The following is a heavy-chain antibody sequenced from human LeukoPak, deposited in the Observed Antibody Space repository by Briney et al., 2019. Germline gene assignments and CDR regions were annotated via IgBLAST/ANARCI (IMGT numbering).Heavy chain of an antibody. CDR1: GYSISSGYY. J-gene: IGHJ4*02. Sequence: KPSETLSLTCTVSGYSISSGYYWGWIRQPPGKGLEWIGSIYYSGSTYYNPSLKSRVTISVDTSKNQFSLKLSSVTAADTAVYYCARLPVQRTGIAHFDYWGQGTLVTVSS. CDR3: ARLPVQRTGIAHFDY. D-gene: IGHD7-27*01. V-gene: IGHV4-38-2*02. CDR2: IYYSGST.